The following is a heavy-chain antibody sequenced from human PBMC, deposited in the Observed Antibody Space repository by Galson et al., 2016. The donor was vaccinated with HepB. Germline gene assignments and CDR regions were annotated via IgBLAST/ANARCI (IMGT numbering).Heavy chain of an antibody. Sequence: SLRLSCAASGFTFSSYGMNWVRQAPGKGLEWVAVIWYDESNKYYADSVKGRFTISRDNSKNTLYLQMNSLRAEDTGVYYCAKDSRTSFWYFGVWGRGTPVTVSS. J-gene: IGHJ2*01. D-gene: IGHD3/OR15-3a*01. CDR3: AKDSRTSFWYFGV. CDR2: IWYDESNK. CDR1: GFTFSSYG. V-gene: IGHV3-33*06.